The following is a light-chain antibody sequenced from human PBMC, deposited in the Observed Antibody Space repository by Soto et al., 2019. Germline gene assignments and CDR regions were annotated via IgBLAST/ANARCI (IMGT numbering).Light chain of an antibody. CDR1: ISDVGGYNY. Sequence: QSVLTQPASLSRSPGQSITISCTCFISDVGGYNYVSWYQQHPGKAPALMIYDVSNRPSGVSNRFSGSKSGNTASLTISGLQAEDEADYYCSSYPSSSTRYVFGTGTKVTVL. CDR3: SSYPSSSTRYV. V-gene: IGLV2-14*01. CDR2: DVS. J-gene: IGLJ1*01.